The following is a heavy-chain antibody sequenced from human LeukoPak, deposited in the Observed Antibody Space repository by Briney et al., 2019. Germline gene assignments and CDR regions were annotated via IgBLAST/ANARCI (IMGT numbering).Heavy chain of an antibody. V-gene: IGHV3-11*04. CDR2: ISSSGSTI. J-gene: IGHJ4*02. CDR3: ASVPDTVTTIFFDY. CDR1: GFTFSDYY. D-gene: IGHD4-17*01. Sequence: KPGGSLRLSCAASGFTFSDYYMSWIRQAPGKGLEWVSYISSSGSTIYYADSVKGRFTISRDNAQNSLYLQMNSLRAEDTAVYYCASVPDTVTTIFFDYWGQGTLVTVSS.